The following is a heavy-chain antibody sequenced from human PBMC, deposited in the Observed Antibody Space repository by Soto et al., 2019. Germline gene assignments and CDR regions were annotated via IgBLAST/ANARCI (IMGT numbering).Heavy chain of an antibody. V-gene: IGHV1-18*01. D-gene: IGHD3-3*01. CDR1: GYTFTSYG. J-gene: IGHJ6*02. Sequence: ASVKVSCKASGYTFTSYGISWVRQAPGQGLEWMGWISAYNGNTNYAQKLQGRVTVTTDTSTSTAYMELRSLRSDDTAVYYCARGPHLTRFLGWLLYTPPPWYYYYGMDVWGQGTTVTAP. CDR3: ARGPHLTRFLGWLLYTPPPWYYYYGMDV. CDR2: ISAYNGNT.